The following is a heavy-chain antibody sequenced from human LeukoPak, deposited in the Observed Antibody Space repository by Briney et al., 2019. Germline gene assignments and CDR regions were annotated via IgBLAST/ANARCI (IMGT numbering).Heavy chain of an antibody. CDR3: ARHRLTTVNRVSYYGMDV. CDR2: IYYSGST. V-gene: IGHV4-59*08. D-gene: IGHD4-11*01. CDR1: GGSISSYY. Sequence: KASETLSLTCTVSGGSISSYYWSWIRQPPGKGLEWIGYIYYSGSTNYNPSLKSRVTISVDTSKNQFSLKLSSVTAADTAVYYRARHRLTTVNRVSYYGMDVWGQGTTVTVSS. J-gene: IGHJ6*02.